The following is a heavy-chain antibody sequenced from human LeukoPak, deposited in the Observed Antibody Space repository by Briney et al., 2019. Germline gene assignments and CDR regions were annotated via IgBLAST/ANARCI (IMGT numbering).Heavy chain of an antibody. V-gene: IGHV3-23*01. CDR1: GFTFSRNG. D-gene: IGHD5-12*01. Sequence: GGSLRLSCAASGFTFSRNGMTWVRQAPGKGLEWVSAISGSGGSTYYADSVKGRFTISRDNSKNTLYLQMKNLRAEDTAVYYCAKDGAWLRFDDWGQGILVTVSS. CDR2: ISGSGGST. CDR3: AKDGAWLRFDD. J-gene: IGHJ4*02.